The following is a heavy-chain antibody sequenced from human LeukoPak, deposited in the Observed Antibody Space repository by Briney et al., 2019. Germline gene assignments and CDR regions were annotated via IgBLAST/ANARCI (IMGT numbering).Heavy chain of an antibody. V-gene: IGHV4-38-2*02. CDR1: GYSISSGYY. CDR3: ARRSIDFWSGYGAFDI. Sequence: SETLSLTCTVSGYSISSGYYWGWIRQPPGKGLEWIGRIYHSGSTYYNPSLKSRVTISVDTSKNQFSLKLSSVTAADTAVYYCARRSIDFWSGYGAFDIWGQGTMVTVSS. D-gene: IGHD3-3*01. J-gene: IGHJ3*02. CDR2: IYHSGST.